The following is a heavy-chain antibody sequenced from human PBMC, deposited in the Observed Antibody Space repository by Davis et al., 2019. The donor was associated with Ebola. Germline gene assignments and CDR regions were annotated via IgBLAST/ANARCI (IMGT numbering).Heavy chain of an antibody. V-gene: IGHV2-5*02. CDR1: GFSLTTRGVA. D-gene: IGHD3-3*01. CDR3: AHMGISVFGVVTGFDS. Sequence: SGPTLVKPTPTLTLTCSFSGFSLTTRGVAVGWIRQPPGQALACLALIHLDSETRYSPSLKSRLTVTKDTSKNQVALIMTNMDPEDTGTYYCAHMGISVFGVVTGFDSWGQGILVTVSS. CDR2: IHLDSET. J-gene: IGHJ4*02.